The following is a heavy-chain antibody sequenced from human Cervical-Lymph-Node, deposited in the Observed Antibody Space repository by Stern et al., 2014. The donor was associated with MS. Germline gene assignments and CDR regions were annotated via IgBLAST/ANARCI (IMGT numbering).Heavy chain of an antibody. V-gene: IGHV2-70*01. CDR2: IDWDDDK. D-gene: IGHD6-6*01. CDR3: ARFYSSSSFADAFDI. J-gene: IGHJ3*02. CDR1: GFSHTTSGMC. Sequence: QITLKESGPALVKPTQTLTLTCTFSGFSHTTSGMCVSWIRQPPGKALDWLAFIDWDDDKSYNTSLKTRLTISKDTSKNQVVLTMTNMDPVDTATYYCARFYSSSSFADAFDIWGQGTMVTVSS.